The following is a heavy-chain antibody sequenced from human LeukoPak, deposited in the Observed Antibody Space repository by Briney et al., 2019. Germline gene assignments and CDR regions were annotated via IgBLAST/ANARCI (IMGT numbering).Heavy chain of an antibody. CDR2: IYYSGSH. D-gene: IGHD5-18*01. CDR3: AAMARATLRWSFDI. J-gene: IGHJ2*01. CDR1: DDSISAYY. V-gene: IGHV4-59*01. Sequence: SETLSLTCNVSDDSISAYYWSWIRQPPGKGLEWIGYIYYSGSHNDNPSLKSRVSMSVDMSKRQISLKLSSVTAADTATYYCAAMARATLRWSFDIWGRGTPVIVSA.